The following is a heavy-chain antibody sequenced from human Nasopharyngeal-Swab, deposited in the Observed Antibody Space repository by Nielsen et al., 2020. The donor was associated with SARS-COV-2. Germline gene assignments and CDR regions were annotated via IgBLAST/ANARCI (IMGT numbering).Heavy chain of an antibody. CDR1: GFTFTSYP. CDR3: TRDGSWATGGAFDI. J-gene: IGHJ3*02. V-gene: IGHV3-21*01. D-gene: IGHD3-10*01. Sequence: GESLKISCAASGFTFTSYPMNWVRQAPGKRLEWVSSISSSGTDISYTDSVKGRFTISRDSAKKSLYLQMNSLGAEDTAVYYCTRDGSWATGGAFDIWGQGTMVTVSS. CDR2: ISSSGTDI.